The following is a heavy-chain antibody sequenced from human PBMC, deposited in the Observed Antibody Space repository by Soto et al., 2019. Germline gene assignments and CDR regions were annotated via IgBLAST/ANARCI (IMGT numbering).Heavy chain of an antibody. J-gene: IGHJ6*04. CDR3: GRDVVFGDGGRCYGIPLDL. V-gene: IGHV3-66*01. D-gene: IGHD2-15*01. Sequence: EVQLVESGGGLVQPGGSLRLSCAASGFTVSSKYMTWVRQAPGKGLEWVSLIQSGGTTYYADSVKGRFTISRDTSENTRYLQMAGLRVEDPAVYYCGRDVVFGDGGRCYGIPLDLWGKGTPVTVSS. CDR1: GFTVSSKY. CDR2: IQSGGTT.